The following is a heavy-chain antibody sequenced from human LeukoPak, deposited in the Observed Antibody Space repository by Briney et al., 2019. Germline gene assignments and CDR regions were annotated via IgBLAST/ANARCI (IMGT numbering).Heavy chain of an antibody. J-gene: IGHJ4*02. D-gene: IGHD3-22*01. V-gene: IGHV1-18*01. Sequence: ASVKVSCKASGYTFSTYGINWVRQAPGQGLEWLGWISAHNDDTNYAQKLQGRVTMTTDTSTTTAYMELRSLRSDDTAVYYCARDFGDSGGFDYWGQGTLVTVPS. CDR3: ARDFGDSGGFDY. CDR1: GYTFSTYG. CDR2: ISAHNDDT.